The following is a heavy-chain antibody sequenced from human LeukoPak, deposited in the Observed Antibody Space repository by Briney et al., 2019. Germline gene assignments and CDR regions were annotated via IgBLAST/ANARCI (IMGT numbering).Heavy chain of an antibody. CDR1: GFTFSSYS. CDR2: ISSSSTYI. CDR3: ARTSGLRSTYFDY. D-gene: IGHD5-12*01. Sequence: PGGSLRLSCAASGFTFSSYSMNWVRQAPGKGLEWVSSISSSSTYIYYADSVKGRFTISRGNAKNSLYLQMNSLRAEDTAVYYCARTSGLRSTYFDYWGQGTLVTVSS. V-gene: IGHV3-21*01. J-gene: IGHJ4*02.